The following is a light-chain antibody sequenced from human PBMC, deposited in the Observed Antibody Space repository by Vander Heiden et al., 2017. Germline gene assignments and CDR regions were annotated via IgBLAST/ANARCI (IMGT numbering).Light chain of an antibody. V-gene: IGLV3-21*02. CDR1: PIGTKT. CDR3: QAWESRTDLV. CDR2: NDS. J-gene: IGLJ2*01. Sequence: YLFTPPPSLSVVPGQTAAITCGGSPIGTKTVHGNQQRPGQAPVLVVYNDSDRPSGIPERFSGSQSGTAATLTISRVEAGEEADYYCQAWESRTDLVFGGGTKLTVL.